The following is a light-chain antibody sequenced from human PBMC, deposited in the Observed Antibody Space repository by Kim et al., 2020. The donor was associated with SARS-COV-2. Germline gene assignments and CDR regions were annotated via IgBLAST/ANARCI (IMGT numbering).Light chain of an antibody. Sequence: PGQRGTISCSGSSSNIGTNYVCWYQQLPGTAPKLLIYSNDQRPSGVPDRFSGSKSGTSAALAISGLRSEDEADYYCAAWDDSLSYVFGTGTKVTVL. CDR2: SND. CDR1: SSNIGTNY. J-gene: IGLJ1*01. V-gene: IGLV1-47*02. CDR3: AAWDDSLSYV.